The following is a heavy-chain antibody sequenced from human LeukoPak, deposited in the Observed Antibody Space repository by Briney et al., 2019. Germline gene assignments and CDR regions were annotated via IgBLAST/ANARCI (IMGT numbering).Heavy chain of an antibody. V-gene: IGHV4-4*07. CDR2: IYTSGST. CDR3: ARDLHYYDSSALDAFDI. J-gene: IGHJ3*02. D-gene: IGHD3-22*01. Sequence: SETLSLTCTVSGGSISSYYWSWIRQPAGKGLEWIGRIYTSGSTNYNPSLKSRVTMSVDTSKNQFSLKLSSVTAADTAVYYCARDLHYYDSSALDAFDIWGQGTMVTVSS. CDR1: GGSISSYY.